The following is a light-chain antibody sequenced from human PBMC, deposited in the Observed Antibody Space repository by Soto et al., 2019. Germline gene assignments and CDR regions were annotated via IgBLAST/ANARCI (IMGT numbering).Light chain of an antibody. V-gene: IGKV1-9*01. CDR3: HQHNTFPRT. CDR2: ASS. CDR1: QHISGY. J-gene: IGKJ1*01. Sequence: QMTQSPSSLSASVRDRVIIACRASQHISGYLDWYQQKPGKAPRLLIYASSSLQSGVPSRFNGSGSGTEFTLAISSLQPEDFATYYCHQHNTFPRTFGQGTKVDIK.